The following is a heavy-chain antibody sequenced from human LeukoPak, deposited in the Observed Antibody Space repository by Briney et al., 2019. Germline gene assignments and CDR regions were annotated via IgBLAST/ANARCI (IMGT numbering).Heavy chain of an antibody. CDR3: ARVETSPGIAAAGTVPYYYYFYGMDV. D-gene: IGHD6-13*01. CDR1: GDSISSNSAD. J-gene: IGHJ6*02. CDR2: TYYRSRWYN. Sequence: SQTLSLICAISGDSISSNSADWNWIRQSPSRSLEWLGRTYYRSRWYNDYAVSVKSRLTINPDTSKNQFSLQLNYVTPEDTAVYYCARVETSPGIAAAGTVPYYYYFYGMDVWGQGTTVTVSS. V-gene: IGHV6-1*01.